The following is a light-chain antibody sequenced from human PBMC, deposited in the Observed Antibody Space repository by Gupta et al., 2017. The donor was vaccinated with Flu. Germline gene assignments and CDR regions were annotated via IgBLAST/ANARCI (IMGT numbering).Light chain of an antibody. CDR2: QVS. Sequence: VVMPQSPRSLPVTLGQPASIACRSSQGLVYSDGNTYLHWFQQRPGQSPSRLIYQVSYRESGVPARFTGSGSGTQCPLKSSRVEAEDVGIYFCMQGAHWPRALGEGTTVEIK. V-gene: IGKV2-30*01. J-gene: IGKJ1*01. CDR1: QGLVYSDGNTY. CDR3: MQGAHWPRA.